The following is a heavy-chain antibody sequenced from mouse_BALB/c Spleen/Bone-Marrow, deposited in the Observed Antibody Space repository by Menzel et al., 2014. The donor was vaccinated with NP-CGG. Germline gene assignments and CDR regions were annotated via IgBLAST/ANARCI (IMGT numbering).Heavy chain of an antibody. CDR1: GYIFTSYV. D-gene: IGHD2-3*01. Sequence: VQLKESGPELVKPGTSVKMSCKASGYIFTSYVMDWVKQKPGQGLEWIGYINPYNDVTNYNEKFKGKATLTSDKSSSTAYMEVSSLTSEDPAVYYCAREGWLLRFDYWGQGTTLTVSS. J-gene: IGHJ2*01. V-gene: IGHV1-14*01. CDR3: AREGWLLRFDY. CDR2: INPYNDVT.